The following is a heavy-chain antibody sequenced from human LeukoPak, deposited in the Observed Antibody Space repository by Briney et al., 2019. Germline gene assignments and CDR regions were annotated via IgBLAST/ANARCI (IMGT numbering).Heavy chain of an antibody. CDR1: GFTFSSYA. D-gene: IGHD1-1*01. Sequence: HPGGSLRLSCAASGFTFSSYAMSWVRQAPGKGLEWVSAISGSGGSRYYADSVKGRFTISRDNSKNTLYLQMNSLRAEDTAVYYCAKGLDWNDGIAAFDIWGQGTMVTVSS. J-gene: IGHJ3*02. V-gene: IGHV3-23*01. CDR3: AKGLDWNDGIAAFDI. CDR2: ISGSGGSR.